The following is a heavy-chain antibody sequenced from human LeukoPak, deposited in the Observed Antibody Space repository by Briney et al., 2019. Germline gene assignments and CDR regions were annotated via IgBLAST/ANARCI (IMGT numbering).Heavy chain of an antibody. CDR1: GLSVGSAGYY. V-gene: IGHV4-61*08. Sequence: SETLSLTCSVSGLSVGSAGYYWTWIRQPPGKGLEWIGYMYYSGNSNYNPFLKSRVTMSLDPSKNRFSLKLSSVTAADTAVYYCARSQSQSGSYRYYFTYWGQGTLVTVSS. CDR3: ARSQSQSGSYRYYFTY. J-gene: IGHJ4*02. CDR2: MYYSGNS. D-gene: IGHD1-26*01.